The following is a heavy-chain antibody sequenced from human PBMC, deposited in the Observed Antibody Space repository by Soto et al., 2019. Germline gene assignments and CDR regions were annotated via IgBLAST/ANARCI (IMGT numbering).Heavy chain of an antibody. J-gene: IGHJ6*02. CDR2: IYYSGST. CDR3: ARDSLGGHYYYYYGMDV. CDR1: GGSISSGDYY. V-gene: IGHV4-30-4*01. Sequence: TLSLTCTVSGGSISSGDYYWSWIRQPPGKGLEWIGYIYYSGSTYYNPSLKSRVTISVDTSKNQFSLKLSSVTAADTAVYYCARDSLGGHYYYYYGMDVWGQGTTVTVSS.